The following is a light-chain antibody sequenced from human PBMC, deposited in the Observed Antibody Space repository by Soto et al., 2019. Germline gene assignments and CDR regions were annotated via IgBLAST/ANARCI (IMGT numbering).Light chain of an antibody. CDR2: DAF. J-gene: IGKJ2*01. CDR1: QDSENY. Sequence: DIQMTQSPSSLSASVGDTVTITCQASQDSENYLNWYQHKPGQAPKLLIYDAFYLETGVTSRFSGRGSGTHFTFTISSLRPEDSATYYSQHYVRLPPYTFGQGTKLEI. CDR3: QHYVRLPPYT. V-gene: IGKV1-33*01.